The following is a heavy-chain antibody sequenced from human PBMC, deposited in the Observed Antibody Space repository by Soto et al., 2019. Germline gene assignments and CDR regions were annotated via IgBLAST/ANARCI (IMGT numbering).Heavy chain of an antibody. V-gene: IGHV4-59*01. CDR1: GGSISNYY. CDR2: IYYRGST. Sequence: QVQLQESGPRLVKPSETLSLTCIVSGGSISNYYWSWIRQPPGKGLEWIGYIYYRGSTNYNPSLKWRVTIAVDASKNQFSLKLSSVTAADTAVYYCARGGYNWNDVTDYWGQGTLVTVSS. D-gene: IGHD1-20*01. CDR3: ARGGYNWNDVTDY. J-gene: IGHJ4*02.